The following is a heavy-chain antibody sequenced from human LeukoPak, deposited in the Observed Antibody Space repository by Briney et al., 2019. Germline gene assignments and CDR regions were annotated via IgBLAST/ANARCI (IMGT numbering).Heavy chain of an antibody. J-gene: IGHJ4*02. V-gene: IGHV3-30-3*01. CDR1: GFTFSSYD. Sequence: GRSLRLSCAASGFTFSSYDMHWVRQAPGKGLEWVAVISYDGSNKYYADSVKGRFTISRDNSKNTLYLQMNSLRAEDTAVYYCARGLDYWGQGTLVTVSS. CDR2: ISYDGSNK. CDR3: ARGLDY.